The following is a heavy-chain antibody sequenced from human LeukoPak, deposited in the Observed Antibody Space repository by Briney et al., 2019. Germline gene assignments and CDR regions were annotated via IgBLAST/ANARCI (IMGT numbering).Heavy chain of an antibody. V-gene: IGHV4-39*01. D-gene: IGHD2-15*01. CDR2: IYYSGTT. J-gene: IGHJ3*02. Sequence: SETLSLTCAVYGGSFTSLNWGWIRQPPGKGLEWIGSIYYSGTTYHNGSLKSRVTISADTSKNQFSLRLYSMTAADTAVYYCARGWDVVVVAAATVGAFDIWGQGTRVTVSS. CDR3: ARGWDVVVVAAATVGAFDI. CDR1: GGSFTSLN.